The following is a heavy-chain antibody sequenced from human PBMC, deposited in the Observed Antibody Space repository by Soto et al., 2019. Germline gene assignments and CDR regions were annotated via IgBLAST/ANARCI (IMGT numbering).Heavy chain of an antibody. J-gene: IGHJ6*02. CDR3: ARYGYSYVGGYYYYYGMDV. Sequence: QSQTLSLTCAISGDSVSSNSAAWNWIRQSPSRGLEWLGRTYYRSKWYNDYAVSVKSRITINPDTSKNQFSLQLNSVTPEDTAVYYCARYGYSYVGGYYYYYGMDVWGQGTTVTVSS. CDR1: GDSVSSNSAA. CDR2: TYYRSKWYN. D-gene: IGHD5-18*01. V-gene: IGHV6-1*01.